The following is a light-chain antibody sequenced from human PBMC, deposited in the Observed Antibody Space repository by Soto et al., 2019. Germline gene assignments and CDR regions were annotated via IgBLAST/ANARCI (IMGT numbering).Light chain of an antibody. CDR3: SAHGGTNPYV. J-gene: IGLJ1*01. V-gene: IGLV2-8*01. CDR2: DVN. CDR1: ASDIGGYTF. Sequence: QSVLTQPPSASGSPGQSVAISCTGTASDIGGYTFVSWYQQHPGKAPKLLIYDVNKRPSGVPDRFSGSQSGNTASLTVSRLQAEDEADYYCSAHGGTNPYVFGTGTKLTVL.